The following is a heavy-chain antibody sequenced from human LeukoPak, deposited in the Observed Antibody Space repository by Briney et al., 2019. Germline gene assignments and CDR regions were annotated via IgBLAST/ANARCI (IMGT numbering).Heavy chain of an antibody. V-gene: IGHV1-69*04. Sequence: SVKVSCKASGYTFTSYDINWVRQATGQGLEWMGRIIPILGIANYAQKFQGRVTITADKSTSTAYMELSSLRSEDTAVYYCAKGKGHYYSYMDVWGKGTTVTVSS. J-gene: IGHJ6*03. CDR3: AKGKGHYYSYMDV. CDR2: IIPILGIA. CDR1: GYTFTSYD.